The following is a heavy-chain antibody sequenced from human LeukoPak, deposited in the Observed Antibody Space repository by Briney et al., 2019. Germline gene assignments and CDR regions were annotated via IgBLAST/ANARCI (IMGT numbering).Heavy chain of an antibody. D-gene: IGHD1-1*01. CDR1: GFTFSSYG. Sequence: GGSLRLSCAASGFTFSSYGMHWVRQAPGKGLEWVAVIWYDGSNKYYADSVKGRFTISRDNSQNTLYLQMNSLRAEDTAVYYCAREWKAGNYYYYGMDVWGRGTTVTVSS. CDR3: AREWKAGNYYYYGMDV. CDR2: IWYDGSNK. V-gene: IGHV3-33*01. J-gene: IGHJ6*02.